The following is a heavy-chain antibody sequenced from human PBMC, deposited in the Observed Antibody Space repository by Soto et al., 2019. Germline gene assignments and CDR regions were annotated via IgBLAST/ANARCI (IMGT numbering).Heavy chain of an antibody. CDR3: ARDSGGSGTLFFDY. D-gene: IGHD3-10*01. CDR2: IYYSGST. Sequence: SETLSLTCSVSGGSISSYYWSWIRQPPGKGLEWIGYIYYSGSTNYNPSLKSRVTISVDTSKNQFSLKLSSVTAADTAIYYCARDSGGSGTLFFDYWGQGTLVTVS. V-gene: IGHV4-59*01. J-gene: IGHJ4*02. CDR1: GGSISSYY.